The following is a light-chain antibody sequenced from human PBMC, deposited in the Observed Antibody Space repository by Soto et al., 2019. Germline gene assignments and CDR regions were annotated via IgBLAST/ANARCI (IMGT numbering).Light chain of an antibody. CDR3: QQFNSYLPYT. Sequence: AIQLTQSPSSLSASVGDRVTITCRASQGISSALAWYQQKPGKAPKLLIYDASSLESGVPSRFSGSGSGTDFTLTISRLQPEDFATYYCQQFNSYLPYTFGQGTKLEIK. V-gene: IGKV1-13*02. J-gene: IGKJ2*01. CDR1: QGISSA. CDR2: DAS.